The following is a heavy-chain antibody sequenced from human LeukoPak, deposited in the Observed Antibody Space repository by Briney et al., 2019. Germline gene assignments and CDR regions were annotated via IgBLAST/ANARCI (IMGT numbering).Heavy chain of an antibody. CDR1: GASVSRNW. D-gene: IGHD1/OR15-1a*01. V-gene: IGHV4-4*02. CDR3: ARQKWEQQGRDYYFNGLDV. Sequence: SGTLSLTCTVSGASVSRNWWSWVRQSPVKGLEWIGEIYLYGTTNYNPSFTSRVTMSVDRSRNQFSLKLTSVTAADTAVYYCARQKWEQQGRDYYFNGLDVWGPGTTVIVS. CDR2: IYLYGTT. J-gene: IGHJ6*02.